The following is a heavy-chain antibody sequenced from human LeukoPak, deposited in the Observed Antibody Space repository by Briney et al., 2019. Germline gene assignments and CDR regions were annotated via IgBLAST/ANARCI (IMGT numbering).Heavy chain of an antibody. CDR2: IYYSGST. J-gene: IGHJ6*02. CDR1: GGSISSSSYY. CDR3: ARLGIRFDYYYGMDV. V-gene: IGHV4-39*01. Sequence: SETLSLTCTVSGGSISSSSYYWGWIRQPPGKGLEWIGSIYYSGSTYCNPSLKSRVTISVDTSKNQFSLKLSSVTAADTAVYYCARLGIRFDYYYGMDVWGQGTTVTVSS. D-gene: IGHD7-27*01.